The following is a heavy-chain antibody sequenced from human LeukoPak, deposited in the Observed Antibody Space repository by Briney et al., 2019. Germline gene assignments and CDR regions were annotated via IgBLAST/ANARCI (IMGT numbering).Heavy chain of an antibody. J-gene: IGHJ6*03. D-gene: IGHD3-10*01. V-gene: IGHV3-23*01. Sequence: GGSLRLSCAASGFPLSSYAMSWVRQGPGKGLEWVAATSSSDPGTYHADSVRGRFTISRDNSKNTLYLQMNRLRVEDAAVYYCARAVGSGSFQTYYYYMDVWGKGTTVTISS. CDR2: TSSSDPGT. CDR1: GFPLSSYA. CDR3: ARAVGSGSFQTYYYYMDV.